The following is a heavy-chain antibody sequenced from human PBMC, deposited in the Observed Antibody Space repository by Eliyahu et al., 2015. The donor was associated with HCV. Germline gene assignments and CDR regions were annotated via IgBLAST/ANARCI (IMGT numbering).Heavy chain of an antibody. D-gene: IGHD3-10*01. Sequence: QVQLVQSGAEVKKPGSSVKVSCKASGGTFSSYAISWVRQAPGQGLEWMGGSIPIFGTANYAQKFQGRVTITADKSTSTAYMELSSLRSEDTAVYYCARGITMVRGGQAYYFDYWGQGTLVTVSS. CDR3: ARGITMVRGGQAYYFDY. CDR1: GGTFSSYA. V-gene: IGHV1-69*06. J-gene: IGHJ4*02. CDR2: SIPIFGTA.